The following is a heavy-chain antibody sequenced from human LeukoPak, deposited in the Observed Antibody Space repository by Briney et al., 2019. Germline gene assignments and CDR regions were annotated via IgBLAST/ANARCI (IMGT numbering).Heavy chain of an antibody. CDR1: GYSFTSYW. J-gene: IGHJ2*01. CDR3: ESLACFGDCRNSDQNWYFDL. D-gene: IGHD2-21*01. Sequence: GESLKISCKGSGYSFTSYWIGWLRQMPGKGLEWMGIIYPGDSDTRYSPSFQGQVTISADKSISTAYLQWSSLEASDTAMYYCESLACFGDCRNSDQNWYFDLWGRGTLVTVSS. V-gene: IGHV5-51*01. CDR2: IYPGDSDT.